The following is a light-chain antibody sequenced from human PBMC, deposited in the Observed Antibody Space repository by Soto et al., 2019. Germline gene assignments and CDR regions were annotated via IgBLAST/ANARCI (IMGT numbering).Light chain of an antibody. V-gene: IGLV1-44*01. Sequence: QSVLTQPPSASGTPGQRVTISCSGSSSNIGSNTVNWYQQLPGTAPKLLIYSNNQRPSGVPDRFSGSKSGTSASLAISGLQSEDEADYYCAAWYDSLNGHAVFGGGTQLTVL. J-gene: IGLJ7*01. CDR3: AAWYDSLNGHAV. CDR1: SSNIGSNT. CDR2: SNN.